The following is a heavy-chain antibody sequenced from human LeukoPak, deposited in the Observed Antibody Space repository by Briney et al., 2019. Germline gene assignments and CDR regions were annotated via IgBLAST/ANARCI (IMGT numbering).Heavy chain of an antibody. J-gene: IGHJ4*02. CDR1: GFTVSGSY. CDR2: IYRDGST. CDR3: ARDWFHAIDY. V-gene: IGHV3-53*01. Sequence: GGSLRLSCAASGFTVSGSYMSWVRQAPGKGLEWVSVIYRDGSTYYIDSVKGRFTISRDNSKNTIYLQMNSLRAEDMAVYYCARDWFHAIDYWGQGTLVTVSS. D-gene: IGHD2/OR15-2a*01.